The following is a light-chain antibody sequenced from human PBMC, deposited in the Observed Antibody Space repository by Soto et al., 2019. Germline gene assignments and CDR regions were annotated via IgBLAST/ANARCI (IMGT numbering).Light chain of an antibody. CDR3: AAWDNSLSGRL. CDR1: TSNIGSNY. V-gene: IGLV1-47*01. J-gene: IGLJ3*02. Sequence: QSVLTQPPSASGTPGQGVTISCSGSTSNIGSNYVYWYQQLPGSAPKLLIYGNDQRPSGVPDRFSGSKSGTSASLAISGVRSEDEADYYCAAWDNSLSGRLFGGGTKLTVL. CDR2: GND.